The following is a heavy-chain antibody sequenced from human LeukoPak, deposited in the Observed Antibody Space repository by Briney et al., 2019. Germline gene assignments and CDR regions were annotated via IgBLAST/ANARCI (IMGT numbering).Heavy chain of an antibody. CDR3: AKGPKQLLVGSRGYYFDY. D-gene: IGHD6-13*01. CDR2: ISGSGDRR. V-gene: IGHV3-23*01. CDR1: GFTFSSYA. J-gene: IGHJ4*02. Sequence: GGSLRLSCGASGFTFSSYAMSWVRQAPGKGLEWVSGISGSGDRRNYADSVRGRFTISRDISKNTLYLQMNSLRAEDTAVYYCAKGPKQLLVGSRGYYFDYWGQGTLVTVSS.